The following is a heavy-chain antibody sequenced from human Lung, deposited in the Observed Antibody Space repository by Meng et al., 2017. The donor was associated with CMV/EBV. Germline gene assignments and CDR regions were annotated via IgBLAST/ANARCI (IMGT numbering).Heavy chain of an antibody. CDR3: ARLTGTVYVHWFDS. J-gene: IGHJ5*01. D-gene: IGHD1-7*01. Sequence: SETXSLXXAVYGGSFSGSYWHWIRQPPGMGLEWIGEIDGTGRTKYSPSLNSRVTILLDTSKKQFSLELSSVTAADTAVYYCARLTGTVYVHWFDSWGQGXLVXVSS. V-gene: IGHV4-34*01. CDR1: GGSFSGSY. CDR2: IDGTGRT.